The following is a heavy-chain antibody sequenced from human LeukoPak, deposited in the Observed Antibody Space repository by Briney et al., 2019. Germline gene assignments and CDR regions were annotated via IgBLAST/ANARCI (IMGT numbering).Heavy chain of an antibody. D-gene: IGHD1-26*01. Sequence: SETLSLTCNVSGGSISSNYWSWIRQPPGKGLEWIGYFHDSESTNYNPSLKSRVSISVDTSKNQVFLKLSSVTAADTAVYHCARGDASGRPGIAFDYWGQGTLVTVS. CDR2: FHDSEST. V-gene: IGHV4-59*01. J-gene: IGHJ4*02. CDR1: GGSISSNY. CDR3: ARGDASGRPGIAFDY.